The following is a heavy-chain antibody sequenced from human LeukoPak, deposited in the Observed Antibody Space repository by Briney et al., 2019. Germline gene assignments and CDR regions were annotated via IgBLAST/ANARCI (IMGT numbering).Heavy chain of an antibody. D-gene: IGHD3-22*01. Sequence: SETLSLTCTFSGGSISSYHWNWIRQTPGKGLEWIGYMYYTGVSNYNPSLKSRVTISVDTSKNQFSLKLSSVTAADTAVYYCASAYDSSGYYYDWGQGTLVTVSS. CDR1: GGSISSYH. CDR2: MYYTGVS. CDR3: ASAYDSSGYYYD. J-gene: IGHJ4*02. V-gene: IGHV4-59*08.